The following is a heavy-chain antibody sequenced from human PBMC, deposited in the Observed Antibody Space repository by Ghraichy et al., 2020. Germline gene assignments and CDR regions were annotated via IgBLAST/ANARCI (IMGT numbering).Heavy chain of an antibody. CDR3: AREHGSGSYYLDY. CDR2: INHSGST. CDR1: GGSFSGYY. J-gene: IGHJ4*02. Sequence: SETLSLTCAVYGGSFSGYYWSWIRQPPGKGLEWIGEINHSGSTNYNPSLKSRVTISVDTSKNQFSLKLSSVTAADTAVYYCAREHGSGSYYLDYWGQGTLVTVSS. V-gene: IGHV4-34*01. D-gene: IGHD3-10*01.